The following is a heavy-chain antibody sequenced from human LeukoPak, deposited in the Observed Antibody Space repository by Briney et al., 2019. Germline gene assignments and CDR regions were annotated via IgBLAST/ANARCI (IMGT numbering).Heavy chain of an antibody. J-gene: IGHJ4*02. CDR2: ISSISTYI. CDR3: AREYYGSSGYYDY. D-gene: IGHD3-22*01. Sequence: RGSLRLSCAASGFTFSSYTMNWVRQAPGKGLEWVSSISSISTYIYYADSLKGRFTISRDNAQNSLYLQMNSLRAEDTAVYYCAREYYGSSGYYDYWGQGTLVTVSS. CDR1: GFTFSSYT. V-gene: IGHV3-21*01.